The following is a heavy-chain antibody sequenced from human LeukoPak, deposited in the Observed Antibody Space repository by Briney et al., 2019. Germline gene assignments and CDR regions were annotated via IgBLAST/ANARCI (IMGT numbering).Heavy chain of an antibody. J-gene: IGHJ6*02. Sequence: ASVKVSCKASGGTFSSYAISWVRQAPGQGLEWMGGIIPIFGTANYAQKFQGRVTITADESTSTAYMELSSLRSEDTAVYYCASQVLGDSSGYYDYGMDVWGQGTTVTVSS. CDR2: IIPIFGTA. CDR1: GGTFSSYA. D-gene: IGHD3-22*01. V-gene: IGHV1-69*01. CDR3: ASQVLGDSSGYYDYGMDV.